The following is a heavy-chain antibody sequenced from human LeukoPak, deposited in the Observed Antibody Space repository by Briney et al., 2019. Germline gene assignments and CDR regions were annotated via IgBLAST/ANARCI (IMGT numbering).Heavy chain of an antibody. J-gene: IGHJ4*02. CDR2: IRSKAYGGTT. CDR1: GFTFGDYA. Sequence: GGSLRLSCTASGFTFGDYAMSWFRQAPGKGLEWVGFIRSKAYGGTTEYAASVKRRFTISRDDSKSIAYLQMNSLKTEDTAVYYCTRDGYSYGYDYWGQGTLVTVSS. D-gene: IGHD5-18*01. CDR3: TRDGYSYGYDY. V-gene: IGHV3-49*03.